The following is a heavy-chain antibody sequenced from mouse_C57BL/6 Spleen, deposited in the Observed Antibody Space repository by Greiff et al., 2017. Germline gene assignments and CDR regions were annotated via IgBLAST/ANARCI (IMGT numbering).Heavy chain of an antibody. J-gene: IGHJ1*03. D-gene: IGHD2-2*01. CDR1: GFSLTSYG. V-gene: IGHV2-6-1*01. CDR2: IWSDGST. Sequence: QVQLQQSGPGLVAPSQSLSITCTVSGFSLTSYGVHWVRQPPGKGLEWLVVIWSDGSTTYNSALKSRLSISKDNPTSQVFLNMNSLQTDDTAMYYGARHFPVGYDGDWYFDGWGTGTTVTVSS. CDR3: ARHFPVGYDGDWYFDG.